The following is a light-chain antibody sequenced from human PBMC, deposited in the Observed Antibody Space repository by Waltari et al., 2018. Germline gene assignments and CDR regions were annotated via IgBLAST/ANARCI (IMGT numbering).Light chain of an antibody. V-gene: IGKV1-33*01. CDR3: QHHDNLPPYT. Sequence: DIQMTQSPSSLSASVVDRVTITCQASQDITNYLNWYQQKPGKAPKLLIYDASNLETGVPSRFSGSGSGTDFTFTISSLQPEDIATYYCQHHDNLPPYTFGQGTRLEIK. J-gene: IGKJ2*01. CDR2: DAS. CDR1: QDITNY.